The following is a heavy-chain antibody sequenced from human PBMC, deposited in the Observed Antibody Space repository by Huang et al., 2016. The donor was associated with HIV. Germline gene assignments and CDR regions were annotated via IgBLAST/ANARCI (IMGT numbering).Heavy chain of an antibody. CDR2: LRYDGSNK. CDR3: AKDLGDYVWGSYRPPFGY. CDR1: GFNFSSYG. V-gene: IGHV3-30*02. Sequence: QVQLVESGGGVVQPGGSLRLSCAASGFNFSSYGMHWVRQAPGKGLEWVEVLRYDGSNKYYADSVKGRFTISRDNSKNTLYLQMNSLRAEDTAVYYCAKDLGDYVWGSYRPPFGYWGQGTLVTVSS. J-gene: IGHJ4*02. D-gene: IGHD3-16*02.